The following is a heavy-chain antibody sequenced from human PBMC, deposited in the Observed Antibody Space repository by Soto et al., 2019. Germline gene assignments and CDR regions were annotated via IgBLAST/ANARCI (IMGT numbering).Heavy chain of an antibody. Sequence: SETLSLTCTVSGGSINTYYWSWIRQPPGKGLEWIGYIYYTGGTNYNPSLKGRVTISVDTSKNQFSLKLSSVTAADTAVYYCARQGYCTNGVCHHHFDYWGQGTLVTVSS. CDR2: IYYTGGT. CDR3: ARQGYCTNGVCHHHFDY. J-gene: IGHJ4*02. CDR1: GGSINTYY. V-gene: IGHV4-59*08. D-gene: IGHD2-8*01.